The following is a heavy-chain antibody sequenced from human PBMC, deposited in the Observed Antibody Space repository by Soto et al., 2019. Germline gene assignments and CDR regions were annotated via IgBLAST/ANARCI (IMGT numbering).Heavy chain of an antibody. CDR2: INHSGST. CDR1: GGSFSGYY. V-gene: IGHV4-34*01. Sequence: SETLSLTCAVYGGSFSGYYWSWIRQPPGKGLEWIGEINHSGSTNYNPSLKSRVTISVDTSKNQFSLKLSSVTAADTAVYYCASSSVVVVAAPIIDYWGQGTLVTVSS. J-gene: IGHJ4*02. D-gene: IGHD2-15*01. CDR3: ASSSVVVVAAPIIDY.